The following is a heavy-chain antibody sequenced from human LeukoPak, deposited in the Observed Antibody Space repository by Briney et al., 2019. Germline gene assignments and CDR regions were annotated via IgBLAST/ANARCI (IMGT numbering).Heavy chain of an antibody. CDR2: INPKSGDA. Sequence: GASVKVSCKTSGYTFTANYVHWVRQAPGQGLEWMGWINPKSGDAVYAQKFQGRLTLTRDTSISTAYMEVNSLRSDDTATYYCAAWADTADLWSGPFDWWGQGTLVTVSS. J-gene: IGHJ4*02. CDR1: GYTFTANY. D-gene: IGHD3-3*01. CDR3: AAWADTADLWSGPFDW. V-gene: IGHV1-2*02.